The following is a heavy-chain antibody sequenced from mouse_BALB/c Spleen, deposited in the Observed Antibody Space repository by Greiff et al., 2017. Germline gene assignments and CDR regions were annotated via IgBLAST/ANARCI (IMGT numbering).Heavy chain of an antibody. J-gene: IGHJ3*01. CDR2: IWAGGST. CDR1: GFSLTSYG. CDR3: ARGDYGNYPWFAD. V-gene: IGHV2-9*02. Sequence: VQLQQSGPGLVAPSQSLSITCTVSGFSLTSYGVHWVRQPPGKGLEWLGVIWAGGSTNYNSALMSRLSISKDNSKSQVFLKMNSLQTDDTAMYYCARGDYGNYPWFADWGQGTLVTVSA. D-gene: IGHD2-1*01.